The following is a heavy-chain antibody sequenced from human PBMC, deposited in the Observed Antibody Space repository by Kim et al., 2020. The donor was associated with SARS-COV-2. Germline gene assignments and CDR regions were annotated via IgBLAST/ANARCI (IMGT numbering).Heavy chain of an antibody. CDR1: GGTFSSYA. Sequence: SVKVSCKASGGTFSSYAISWVRQAPGQGLEWMGGIIPIFGTANYAQKFQGRVTITADESTSTAYMELSSLRSEDTAVYYCASPSDIRVGYSNYEPFDYWGQGTLVTVSS. CDR3: ASPSDIRVGYSNYEPFDY. CDR2: IIPIFGTA. V-gene: IGHV1-69*13. J-gene: IGHJ4*02. D-gene: IGHD4-4*01.